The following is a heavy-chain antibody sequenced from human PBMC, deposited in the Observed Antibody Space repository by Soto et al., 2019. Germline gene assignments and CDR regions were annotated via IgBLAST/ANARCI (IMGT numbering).Heavy chain of an antibody. J-gene: IGHJ4*02. V-gene: IGHV3-30*04. D-gene: IGHD2-15*01. Sequence: QVQLVESGGGVVQPGRSLRLSCAASGFTFSSYAMHWVRQAPGKGLEWVAVISYDGSNKYYADSVKGRFTISRDNSKNTLYLLMNSLRAQDTAVYYCARGRRIGPAARNPPDFWGQGTLVTVSS. CDR1: GFTFSSYA. CDR2: ISYDGSNK. CDR3: ARGRRIGPAARNPPDF.